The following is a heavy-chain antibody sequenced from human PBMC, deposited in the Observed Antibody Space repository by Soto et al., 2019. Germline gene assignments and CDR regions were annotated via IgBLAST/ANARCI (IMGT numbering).Heavy chain of an antibody. V-gene: IGHV1-18*01. D-gene: IGHD2-15*01. CDR3: ARAILGYCSGGSCYTTNWFDP. CDR2: ISAYNGNT. J-gene: IGHJ5*02. CDR1: GYTFTSYG. Sequence: ASVKVSCKATGYTFTSYGISWVRQAPGQGLEWMGWISAYNGNTNYAQKLQGRVTMITDTSTSTAYMELRSLRSDDTAVCYCARAILGYCSGGSCYTTNWFDPWGQGTLVTV.